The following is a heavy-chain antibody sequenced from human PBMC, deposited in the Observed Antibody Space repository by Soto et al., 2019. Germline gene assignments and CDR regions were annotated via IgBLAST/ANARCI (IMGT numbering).Heavy chain of an antibody. V-gene: IGHV6-1*01. CDR3: VRGTRSNFDI. Sequence: SQTLSLTCAISGDSVSGNSAAAGNWIMQSPSQGRDWLGRTYYSSKWYNDYALSVKSRITINPDTSKNQFSLQLKSVTTEDAAVSYCVRGTRSNFDIWGQGRMVTVS. CDR1: GDSVSGNSAA. J-gene: IGHJ3*02. CDR2: TYYSSKWYN.